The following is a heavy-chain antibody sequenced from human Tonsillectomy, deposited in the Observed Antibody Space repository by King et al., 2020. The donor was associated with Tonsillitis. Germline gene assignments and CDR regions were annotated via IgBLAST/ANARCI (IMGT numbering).Heavy chain of an antibody. CDR3: ARVPGGWFGAFDY. D-gene: IGHD3-10*01. J-gene: IGHJ4*02. V-gene: IGHV3-66*01. CDR2: VYGGENT. CDR1: GFAVSKSY. Sequence: EVQLVESGGGLVQPGGSLRLSCAASGFAVSKSYMNWVRQAPGKGLEWVSVVYGGENTYYADSVRGRFTISRDNSKNTLDLQMNSLRVEDTAVYYCARVPGGWFGAFDYWGQGALVTVSS.